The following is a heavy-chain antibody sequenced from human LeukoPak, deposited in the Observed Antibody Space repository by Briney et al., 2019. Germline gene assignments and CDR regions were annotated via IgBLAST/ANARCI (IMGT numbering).Heavy chain of an antibody. CDR3: ARGDVVTYGLYYYYGMDV. CDR1: GFTFSSYG. V-gene: IGHV3-30*03. CDR2: ISYDGSNK. D-gene: IGHD5-24*01. J-gene: IGHJ6*04. Sequence: GRSLRLSCAASGFTFSSYGMHWVRQAPGKGLEWVAVISYDGSNKYYADSVKGRFTISRDNSKNTLYLQMNSLRAEDTAVYYCARGDVVTYGLYYYYGMDVWGKGTTVTVSS.